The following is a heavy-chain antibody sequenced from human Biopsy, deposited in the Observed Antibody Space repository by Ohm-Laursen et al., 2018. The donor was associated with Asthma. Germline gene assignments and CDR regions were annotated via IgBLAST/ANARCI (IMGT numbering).Heavy chain of an antibody. J-gene: IGHJ5*02. CDR2: ISVSGVRT. CDR1: GSAFTNSS. Sequence: SLRLSCTASGSAFTNSSMTWVRQAPAKGLEWVSPISVSGVRTFYADSVKDRFTVSRDSSRNTLYLQLSTLRVEDTAVYFCAKITTDRQKANNWFDPWGQGTLVTVSS. V-gene: IGHV3-23*01. CDR3: AKITTDRQKANNWFDP. D-gene: IGHD3-22*01.